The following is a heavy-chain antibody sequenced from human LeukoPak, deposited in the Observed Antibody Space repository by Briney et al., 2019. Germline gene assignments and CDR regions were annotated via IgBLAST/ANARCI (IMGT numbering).Heavy chain of an antibody. CDR2: IKQDGSEK. CDR3: ARGVGNYYYYMDV. CDR1: GFTFSSYW. V-gene: IGHV3-7*01. J-gene: IGHJ6*02. D-gene: IGHD3-10*01. Sequence: GSLRLSCAASGFTFSSYWMSWVRQAPGKGLEWVANIKQDGSEKYYVDSVKGRFTISRDNSKNTVDLQMNSLRAEDTAVYYCARGVGNYYYYMDVWGQGTTVTVSS.